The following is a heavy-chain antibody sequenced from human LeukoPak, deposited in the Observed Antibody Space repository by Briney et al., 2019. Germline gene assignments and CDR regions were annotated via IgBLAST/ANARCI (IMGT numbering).Heavy chain of an antibody. Sequence: NPGGSLRLSCAASGFTFSSYSMNWVRQAPGKGLEWVSSISSSSSYIYYADSVKGRFTISRDNAKNSLYLQMNSLRAEDTAVYYCARDPPRGYDYVWGSYRNWGFDIWGQGTMVTVSS. D-gene: IGHD3-16*02. J-gene: IGHJ3*02. CDR2: ISSSSSYI. V-gene: IGHV3-21*01. CDR1: GFTFSSYS. CDR3: ARDPPRGYDYVWGSYRNWGFDI.